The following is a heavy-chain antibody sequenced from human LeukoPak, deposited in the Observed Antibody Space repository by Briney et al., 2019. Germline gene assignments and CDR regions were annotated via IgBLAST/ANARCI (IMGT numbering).Heavy chain of an antibody. Sequence: SETLSLTCTVSGGSISSSSYYWGWIRRPPGKGLEWIGSIYYSGSTYYNPSLKSRVTISVDTSKNQFSLKLSSVTAADTAVYYCARHGYCSSTSCRPPLWDYWGQGTLVTVSS. CDR1: GGSISSSSYY. J-gene: IGHJ4*02. D-gene: IGHD2-2*03. V-gene: IGHV4-39*01. CDR3: ARHGYCSSTSCRPPLWDY. CDR2: IYYSGST.